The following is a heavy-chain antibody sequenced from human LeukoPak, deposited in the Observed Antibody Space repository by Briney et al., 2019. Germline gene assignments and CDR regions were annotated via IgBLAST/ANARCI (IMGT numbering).Heavy chain of an antibody. Sequence: PSETLSLTCAVYGGSFSGYYWSWIRQPPGKGLEWIGEINHSGSTNYNPSLKSRVTISVDTSKNQSSLKLSSVTAADTAVYYCASDFHYDRRFDYWGQGTLVTVSS. V-gene: IGHV4-34*01. CDR1: GGSFSGYY. D-gene: IGHD3-22*01. CDR2: INHSGST. CDR3: ASDFHYDRRFDY. J-gene: IGHJ4*02.